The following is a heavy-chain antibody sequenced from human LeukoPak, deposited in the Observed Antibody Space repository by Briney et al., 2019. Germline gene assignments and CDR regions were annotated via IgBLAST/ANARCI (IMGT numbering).Heavy chain of an antibody. CDR1: GFTFSDYS. Sequence: GGSLRLSCPASGFTFSDYSMSWVRQAPGKGLEWVSSISSSSDYIYYADSVKGRFTISRDNARNSLYLQMNSLRAEDTAVYYCARSRSVSNYKGMDVWGQGTTVTDSS. V-gene: IGHV3-21*01. D-gene: IGHD5/OR15-5a*01. CDR2: ISSSSDYI. J-gene: IGHJ6*02. CDR3: ARSRSVSNYKGMDV.